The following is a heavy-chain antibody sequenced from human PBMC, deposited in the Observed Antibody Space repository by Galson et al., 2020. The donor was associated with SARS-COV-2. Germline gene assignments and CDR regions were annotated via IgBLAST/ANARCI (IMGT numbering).Heavy chain of an antibody. CDR1: GFTFSSYW. J-gene: IGHJ3*02. CDR3: AKEFYYDSSGPLDAVDI. V-gene: IGHV3-74*01. D-gene: IGHD3-22*01. Sequence: GGSLRLSCAASGFTFSSYWMHWVRQAPGKGLVWVSRINSDGSSTSYAGSVQGRFTISRDNAKNTLYLQMNSLRAEDTAVYYCAKEFYYDSSGPLDAVDIWGQGTMVTVSS. CDR2: INSDGSST.